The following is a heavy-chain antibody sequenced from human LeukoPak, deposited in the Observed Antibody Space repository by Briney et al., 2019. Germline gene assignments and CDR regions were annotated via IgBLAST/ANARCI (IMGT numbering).Heavy chain of an antibody. J-gene: IGHJ4*02. CDR3: AKAKDGYNLFDY. Sequence: PGGSLRLSCAASGFTFSSYGMHWVRQAPGKGLEWVAVISYDGSNKYYADSVKGRFTISRDNSKNTLYLQMNSLRAEDTAVYYCAKAKDGYNLFDYWGQGTLVTVSS. D-gene: IGHD5-24*01. CDR1: GFTFSSYG. V-gene: IGHV3-30*18. CDR2: ISYDGSNK.